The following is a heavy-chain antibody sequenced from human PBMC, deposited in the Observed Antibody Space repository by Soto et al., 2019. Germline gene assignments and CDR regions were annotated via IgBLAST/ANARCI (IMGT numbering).Heavy chain of an antibody. CDR2: ISYDGSNK. V-gene: IGHV3-30*18. D-gene: IGHD1-26*01. CDR1: GFTFSSYG. J-gene: IGHJ6*02. Sequence: XGSLRLSFAASGFTFSSYGMHWVRQAPGKGLEWVAVISYDGSNKYYADSVKGRFTISRDNSKNTLYLQMNSLRAEDTAVYYCAKDVVVGATTGLGDYYYYYGTDVWGQGTTVTVSS. CDR3: AKDVVVGATTGLGDYYYYYGTDV.